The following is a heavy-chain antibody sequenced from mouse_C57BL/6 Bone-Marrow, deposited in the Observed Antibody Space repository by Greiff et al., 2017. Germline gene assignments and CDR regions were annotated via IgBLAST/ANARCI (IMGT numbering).Heavy chain of an antibody. J-gene: IGHJ4*01. CDR3: ARRGYYGISYAMDY. CDR1: GYTFTSYG. CDR2: IYPRSGNT. V-gene: IGHV1-81*01. Sequence: QVHVKQSGAELARPGASVKLSCKASGYTFTSYGISWVKQRTGQGLEWIGEIYPRSGNTYYNEKFKGKATLTADKSSSTAYMELRSLTSEDSAVYFCARRGYYGISYAMDYWGQGTSVTVSS. D-gene: IGHD1-1*01.